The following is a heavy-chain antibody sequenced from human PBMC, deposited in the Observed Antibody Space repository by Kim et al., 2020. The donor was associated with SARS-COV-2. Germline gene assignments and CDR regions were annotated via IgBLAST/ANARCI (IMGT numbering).Heavy chain of an antibody. D-gene: IGHD6-13*01. CDR3: ARLGIAAAYWFDP. Sequence: YNPSLKCRVTISVDTSKNQFSLNVSSVSAADTAVYDCARLGIAAAYWFDPWGQGTLVTVSS. V-gene: IGHV4-39*01. J-gene: IGHJ5*02.